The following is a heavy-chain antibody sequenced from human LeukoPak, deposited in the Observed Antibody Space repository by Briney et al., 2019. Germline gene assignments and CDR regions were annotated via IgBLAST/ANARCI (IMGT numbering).Heavy chain of an antibody. J-gene: IGHJ4*02. V-gene: IGHV4-4*02. Sequence: PSGTLSLTCAVSGGSISSSNWWSWVRQPPGKGLEWIGEIYHSGTTDYNPSLKSRVTISVDKSKNQFSLKLISVTAADTAVYYCARGGKQWLVSAFFFDYWGQGILVSVSS. CDR1: GGSISSSNW. CDR3: ARGGKQWLVSAFFFDY. CDR2: IYHSGTT. D-gene: IGHD6-19*01.